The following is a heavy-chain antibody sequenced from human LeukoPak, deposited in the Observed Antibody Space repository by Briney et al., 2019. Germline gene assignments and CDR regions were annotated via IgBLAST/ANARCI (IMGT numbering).Heavy chain of an antibody. CDR1: GFTFSDYY. D-gene: IGHD3-3*01. V-gene: IGHV3-11*01. J-gene: IGHJ4*02. Sequence: GGSLRLSCAASGFTFSDYYMSWIRQAPGKGLEWVSYISSSGSTIYYADSVKGRFTISRDNAKNSLYLQMNSLRAEDTAVYYCAKSPHTLRLPALLDYWGQGTLVTVSS. CDR3: AKSPHTLRLPALLDY. CDR2: ISSSGSTI.